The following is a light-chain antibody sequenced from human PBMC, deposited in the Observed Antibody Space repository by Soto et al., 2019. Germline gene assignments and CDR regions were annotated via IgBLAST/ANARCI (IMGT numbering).Light chain of an antibody. J-gene: IGLJ3*02. CDR3: CSYAHTSRV. Sequence: QSVLTQPRSVSRSPGQSVTFSCTGTSGDIGAYNYVSWYQFHPGKAPKMIIYDVNKRPSGVPDRFSGSKSGNTASLTISWLQAEDEADYYCCSYAHTSRVFGGGTKLTVL. CDR2: DVN. V-gene: IGLV2-11*01. CDR1: SGDIGAYNY.